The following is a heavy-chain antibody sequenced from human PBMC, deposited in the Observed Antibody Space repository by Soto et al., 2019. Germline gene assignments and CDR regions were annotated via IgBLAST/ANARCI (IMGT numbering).Heavy chain of an antibody. Sequence: ITLEESGPTLVKPTETLTLTCTFSGFSLTTGVRVGWVRQPPGKALEWLALVYWDDDKHYTPPLMSRLTITKDISKGQVVLTMTNMDPVDTATYYCATLTADFWGPGTLVTVSS. CDR1: GFSLTTGVR. J-gene: IGHJ4*02. CDR3: ATLTADF. CDR2: VYWDDDK. V-gene: IGHV2-5*02.